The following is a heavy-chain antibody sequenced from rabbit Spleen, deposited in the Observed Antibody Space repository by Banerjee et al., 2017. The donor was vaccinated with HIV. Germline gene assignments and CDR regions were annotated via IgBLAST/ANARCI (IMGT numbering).Heavy chain of an antibody. J-gene: IGHJ4*01. CDR3: ARGSAPMTMVIIGFYLSL. D-gene: IGHD2-1*01. Sequence: QSLEESGGDLVKPGAYLTLTCTASGFSFSSRYYMCWVRQAPGKGLECIACIYADSSGSTWYASWAKGRFTISKTSSTTVTLQMTTLTVADMATYFCARGSAPMTMVIIGFYLSLWGPGTLVTVS. CDR1: GFSFSSRYY. CDR2: IYADSSGST. V-gene: IGHV1S40*01.